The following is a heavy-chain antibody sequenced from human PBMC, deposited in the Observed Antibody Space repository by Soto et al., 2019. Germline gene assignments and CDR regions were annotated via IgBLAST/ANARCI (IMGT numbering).Heavy chain of an antibody. J-gene: IGHJ5*02. Sequence: PSETLSLTCAVYGGSFSGYYWSWIRQPPGKGLEWIGEINHSGSTNYNPSLKSRVTISVDTSKNQFSLKLSSVTAADTAVYYCATLRGSKSRCFDPCGQRTLVTVSS. CDR3: ATLRGSKSRCFDP. CDR1: GGSFSGYY. V-gene: IGHV4-34*01. D-gene: IGHD1-1*01. CDR2: INHSGST.